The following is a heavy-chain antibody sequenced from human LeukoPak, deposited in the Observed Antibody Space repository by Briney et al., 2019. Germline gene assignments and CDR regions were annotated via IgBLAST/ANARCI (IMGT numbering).Heavy chain of an antibody. V-gene: IGHV3-23*01. J-gene: IGHJ2*01. CDR2: ISGSGGST. D-gene: IGHD3-22*01. CDR3: AKVGIRISLIVVVFTTADDWYFDL. CDR1: GFTFSNYA. Sequence: GGSLRLSCAASGFTFSNYAMSWVRQAPGKGLEWVSGISGSGGSTYYADSVKGRLTISRDNSKSTLYLQMDSLRAEDPAVYYCAKVGIRISLIVVVFTTADDWYFDLWGRGTLVTVSS.